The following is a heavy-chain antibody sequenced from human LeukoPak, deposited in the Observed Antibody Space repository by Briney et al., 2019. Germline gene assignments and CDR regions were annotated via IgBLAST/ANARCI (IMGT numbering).Heavy chain of an antibody. J-gene: IGHJ4*02. CDR1: GGSISSYY. CDR2: IYYSGST. CDR3: ARVSKWLQYNYFDY. V-gene: IGHV4-59*01. Sequence: SETPSLTCTVSGGSISSYYWSWIRQPPGKGLEWIGYIYYSGSTNYNPSLKSRVTISVDTSKNQFSLKLSSVTAADTAVYYCARVSKWLQYNYFDYWGQGTLVTVSS. D-gene: IGHD5-24*01.